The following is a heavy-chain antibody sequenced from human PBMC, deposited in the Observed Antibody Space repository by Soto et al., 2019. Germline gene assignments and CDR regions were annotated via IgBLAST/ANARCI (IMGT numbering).Heavy chain of an antibody. D-gene: IGHD2-15*01. J-gene: IGHJ6*02. CDR2: VIPIFGTP. V-gene: IGHV1-69*01. CDR1: GGTFSTYA. CDR3: ARSQGGSSSLDIYYYYYYGMDV. Sequence: QVQLVQSGAEVKKPGSSVKVSCKAPGGTFSTYAISWVRQAPGQGLEWMGGVIPIFGTPKYAQKFQGRVTITADESTSTGYMELRSLRSEETAVYYCARSQGGSSSLDIYYYYYYGMDVWGQGNTVTVSS.